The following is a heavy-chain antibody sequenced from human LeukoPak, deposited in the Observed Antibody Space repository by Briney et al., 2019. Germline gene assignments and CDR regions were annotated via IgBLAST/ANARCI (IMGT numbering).Heavy chain of an antibody. V-gene: IGHV1-24*01. CDR1: GSTLTESS. Sequence: EASVKVSCKISGSTLTESSIHWVRQPPGKGLEWMGGFDPEDVQTIYAQKFQGRVTLTDDTSTDTAYMELSSLRIEDTSVSNCGTRNCSGGSCRPEFYYYYLDIWGTGTTVTVSS. CDR2: FDPEDVQT. D-gene: IGHD2-15*01. CDR3: GTRNCSGGSCRPEFYYYYLDI. J-gene: IGHJ6*03.